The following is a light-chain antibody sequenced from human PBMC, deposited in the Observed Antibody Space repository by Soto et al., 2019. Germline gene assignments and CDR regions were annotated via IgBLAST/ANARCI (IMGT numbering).Light chain of an antibody. CDR2: AAS. Sequence: EVVLTQSPDTLSLSPGETATLSCRASQSVDRYVAWYQQKPGQTPKLLIYAASTRAAAIPDRFTGSGSGTDFALTISRLEPEDFAVYYCQQYGDSPLTFGPGTKVDIK. CDR3: QQYGDSPLT. V-gene: IGKV3-20*01. CDR1: QSVDRY. J-gene: IGKJ3*01.